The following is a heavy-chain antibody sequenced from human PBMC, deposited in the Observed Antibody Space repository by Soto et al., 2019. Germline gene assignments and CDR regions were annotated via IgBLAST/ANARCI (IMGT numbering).Heavy chain of an antibody. CDR3: AKYDTASLHFDY. CDR1: GGSINTYY. J-gene: IGHJ4*02. CDR2: IFYSGNT. V-gene: IGHV4-59*01. D-gene: IGHD3-22*01. Sequence: SETLSLTCTVSGGSINTYYWTWIRQPPGKGLEWIGYIFYSGNTNYNPSLKSRVTMSLDTSKNQFSLTLNSVSAADTAVYYCAKYDTASLHFDYWGQGALVTVS.